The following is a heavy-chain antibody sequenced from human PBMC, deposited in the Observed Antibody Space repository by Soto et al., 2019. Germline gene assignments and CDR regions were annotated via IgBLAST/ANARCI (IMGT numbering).Heavy chain of an antibody. CDR2: INQDGSEK. V-gene: IGHV3-7*03. J-gene: IGHJ4*02. CDR3: ASVVVGVGGNFDY. D-gene: IGHD2-15*01. CDR1: GFTFSRNW. Sequence: EVQLVESGGGLVQPGVSLRLSCAASGFTFSRNWMSWVRQAPGKALEWVANINQDGSEKYYVDSVKGRFTISRDNAKNSLYLQMKSLRAEDTAVYYCASVVVGVGGNFDYWGQGTLVTVSS.